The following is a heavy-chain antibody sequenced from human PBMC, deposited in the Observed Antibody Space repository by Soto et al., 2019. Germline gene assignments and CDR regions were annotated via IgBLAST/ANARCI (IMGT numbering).Heavy chain of an antibody. CDR1: GGSISSYY. D-gene: IGHD2-2*02. Sequence: SETLSLTCTVSGGSISSYYWSWIRQPPGKGLEWIGYIYYSGSTNYNPSLKSRVTISVDTSKNQFSLKLSSVTAADTAVYYCARGVIVVVPAAIGRGSYYYYGMDVWGQGTTVTVSS. CDR3: ARGVIVVVPAAIGRGSYYYYGMDV. V-gene: IGHV4-59*01. CDR2: IYYSGST. J-gene: IGHJ6*02.